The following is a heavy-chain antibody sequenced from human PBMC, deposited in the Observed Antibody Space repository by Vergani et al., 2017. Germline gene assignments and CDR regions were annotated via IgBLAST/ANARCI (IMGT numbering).Heavy chain of an antibody. CDR1: GYTFTSYG. D-gene: IGHD2-2*01. CDR2: ISAYNGKT. Sequence: QVQLVQSGAEVKKPGASVKVSCKASGYTFTSYGISWVRQAPGQGLEWMGWISAYNGKTNYAQKLQGRVTMTTDTSTSTAYMELRSLGSDDTAVYYCARDPDIVVVPAAPYYYYYYGMDVWGQXP. J-gene: IGHJ6*02. V-gene: IGHV1-18*01. CDR3: ARDPDIVVVPAAPYYYYYYGMDV.